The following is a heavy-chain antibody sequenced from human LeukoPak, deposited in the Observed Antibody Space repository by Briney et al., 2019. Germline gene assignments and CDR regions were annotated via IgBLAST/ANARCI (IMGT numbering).Heavy chain of an antibody. Sequence: QSGGSLRLSCAASGFAFSSYAMSWVRQAPGKGLEWVSAISGSGGSTYYADSVKGRFTISRDNSKNTLYLQMNSLRAEDTAVYYCHFHGLYDYYLNWGQGTLVTVSS. V-gene: IGHV3-23*01. D-gene: IGHD5/OR15-5a*01. CDR1: GFAFSSYA. CDR2: ISGSGGST. CDR3: HFHGLYDYYLN. J-gene: IGHJ4*02.